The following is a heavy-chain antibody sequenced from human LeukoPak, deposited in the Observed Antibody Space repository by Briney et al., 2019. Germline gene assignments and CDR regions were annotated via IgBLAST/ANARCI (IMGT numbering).Heavy chain of an antibody. V-gene: IGHV4-34*01. D-gene: IGHD3-10*01. CDR2: INHSGST. J-gene: IGHJ4*02. CDR3: ARPSSMVRGQTGYFDY. CDR1: GGSFSGYY. Sequence: NTSETLSLTCAVYGGSFSGYYWSWIRQPPGKGLEWIGEINHSGSTNYNPSLKSRVTISVDTSKNQFSLKLSSVTAADTAVYYCARPSSMVRGQTGYFDYWGQGTLVTVSS.